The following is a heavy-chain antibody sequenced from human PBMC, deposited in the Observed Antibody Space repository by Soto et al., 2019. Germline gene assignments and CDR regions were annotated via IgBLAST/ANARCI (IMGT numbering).Heavy chain of an antibody. D-gene: IGHD3-3*01. J-gene: IGHJ4*02. V-gene: IGHV3-30*03. CDR3: VSRITIFGVGTDD. Sequence: PGGSLRLSCAASGFTFSSYGMHWVRQAPGKGLEWVAVISYDGSNKYYADSVKGRFTISRDNSKNTLYLQMNSLRAEDTAVYYCVSRITIFGVGTDDWGQGTLVTVSS. CDR2: ISYDGSNK. CDR1: GFTFSSYG.